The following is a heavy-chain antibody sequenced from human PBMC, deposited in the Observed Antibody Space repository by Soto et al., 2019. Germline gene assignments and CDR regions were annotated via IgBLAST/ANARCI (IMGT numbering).Heavy chain of an antibody. Sequence: RASVKVSCKASGYTFTGYYMHWVRQAPGQGLEWMGWINPNSGGTNYAQKFQGWVTMTRDTSISTAYMELSRLRSDDTAVYYCARGYCSGGSCYYGMDVWGQGTTVTVSS. CDR1: GYTFTGYY. V-gene: IGHV1-2*04. J-gene: IGHJ6*02. CDR3: ARGYCSGGSCYYGMDV. CDR2: INPNSGGT. D-gene: IGHD2-15*01.